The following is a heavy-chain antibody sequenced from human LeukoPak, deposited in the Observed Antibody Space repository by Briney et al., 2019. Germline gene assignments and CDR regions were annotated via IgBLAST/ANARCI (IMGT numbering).Heavy chain of an antibody. J-gene: IGHJ4*02. Sequence: PSETLSLTCTVSGGSISSGSYYWSWIRQPAGKGLEWIGRIYTSGSTNYNPSLKSRVTISVDTSKNQFSLKLSSVTAADTAVYYCARQPDTAMVTEQGFDYWGQGTLVTVSS. V-gene: IGHV4-61*02. CDR3: ARQPDTAMVTEQGFDY. CDR2: IYTSGST. D-gene: IGHD5-18*01. CDR1: GGSISSGSYY.